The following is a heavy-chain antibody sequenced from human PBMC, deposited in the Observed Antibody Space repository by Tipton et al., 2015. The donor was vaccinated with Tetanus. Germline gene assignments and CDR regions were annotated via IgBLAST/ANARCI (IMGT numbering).Heavy chain of an antibody. CDR1: GESFSGHY. J-gene: IGHJ6*02. D-gene: IGHD1-1*01. CDR3: VTVNFPNYSHYGMDV. CDR2: ISASGST. Sequence: LRLSCAVSGESFSGHYWSWIRQAPGKGLEWVGEISASGSTNYNPSLESRITMSVDTSKNQFSLKLNSVTAADTAMYYCVTVNFPNYSHYGMDVWGQGTTVTVSS. V-gene: IGHV4-34*01.